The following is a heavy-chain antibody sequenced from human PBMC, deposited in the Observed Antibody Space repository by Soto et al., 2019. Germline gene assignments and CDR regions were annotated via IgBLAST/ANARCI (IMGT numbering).Heavy chain of an antibody. CDR3: ARPHGGSSGWDNWFDP. D-gene: IGHD6-25*01. CDR2: IYYSGST. V-gene: IGHV4-59*01. Sequence: SSETLSLTCTVSGGSISSYYWSWIRQPPGKGLEWIGYIYYSGSTNYNPSLKSRVTISVDTSKNQFSLKLSSVTAADTAVYYRARPHGGSSGWDNWFDPWGQGTPVTVSS. CDR1: GGSISSYY. J-gene: IGHJ5*02.